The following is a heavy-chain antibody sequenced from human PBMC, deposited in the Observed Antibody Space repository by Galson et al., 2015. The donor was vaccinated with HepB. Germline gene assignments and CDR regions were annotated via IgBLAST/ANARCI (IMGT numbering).Heavy chain of an antibody. J-gene: IGHJ4*02. CDR1: GYTFTSYG. V-gene: IGHV1-24*01. Sequence: SVKVSCKASGYTFTSYGISWVRPAPGKGLEWMGGFDPEDGETIYAQKFQGRVTMTEDTSTDTAYMELSSLRSEDTAVYYCATDYYGSGSYLVYWGQGTLVTVSS. CDR2: FDPEDGET. CDR3: ATDYYGSGSYLVY. D-gene: IGHD3-10*01.